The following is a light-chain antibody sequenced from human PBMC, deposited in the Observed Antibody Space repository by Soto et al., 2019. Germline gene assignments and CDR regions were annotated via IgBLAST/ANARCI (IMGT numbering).Light chain of an antibody. CDR2: DSS. V-gene: IGKV3-11*01. CDR1: QSVGTY. CDR3: QQTSSFPLT. J-gene: IGKJ4*01. Sequence: EIVLTQSPATLSLSPGERATLSCRASQSVGTYFAWYQQKPGQAPRLLIYDSSNRATGIPARFSGSGSGTDFTLTISSLQPEDFATYYCQQTSSFPLTFGGGTKVEIK.